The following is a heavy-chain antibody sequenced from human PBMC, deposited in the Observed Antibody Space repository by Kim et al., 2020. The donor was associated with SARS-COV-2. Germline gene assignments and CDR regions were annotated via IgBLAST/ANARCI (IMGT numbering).Heavy chain of an antibody. Sequence: GGSLRLSCAASGFTFTSYAMSWVRQAPGQGLEWVSAISGSAGSTYYADSVKGRFTISRDNSKNTLYLQMNSLTAEDTAVYYCAKGSGSYYYDYWGQGTLVTVSS. J-gene: IGHJ4*02. V-gene: IGHV3-23*01. CDR2: ISGSAGST. CDR3: AKGSGSYYYDY. D-gene: IGHD1-26*01. CDR1: GFTFTSYA.